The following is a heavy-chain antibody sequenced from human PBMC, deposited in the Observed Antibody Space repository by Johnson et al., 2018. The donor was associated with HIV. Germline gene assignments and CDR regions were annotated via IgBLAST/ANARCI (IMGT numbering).Heavy chain of an antibody. CDR1: GFTVISNY. V-gene: IGHV3-66*02. Sequence: VQLVESGGGSVQPVGSLRLSCAASGFTVISNYMSWVRQAPGKGLASVSVVYSGGTTHYAASVQGRSTISRDNSKNTLYLQMNSLRAEDTAVYYCTRRSPYDAFDIWGQGTMVTVSS. J-gene: IGHJ3*02. CDR2: VYSGGTT. CDR3: TRRSPYDAFDI.